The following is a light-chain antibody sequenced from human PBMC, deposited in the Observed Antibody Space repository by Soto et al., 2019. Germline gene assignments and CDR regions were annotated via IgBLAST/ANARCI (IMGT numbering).Light chain of an antibody. CDR1: QTVSSSY. V-gene: IGKV3-20*01. CDR3: QQYATSRT. Sequence: EIVLTQSPGTLSLSPGGRATLSCRASQTVSSSYLAWYQQKPGQAPRLLIYAASSRATGIPDRFSGSGSGTDFTLTINRLEPEDFAVYYCQQYATSRTFGQGTKVDIK. CDR2: AAS. J-gene: IGKJ1*01.